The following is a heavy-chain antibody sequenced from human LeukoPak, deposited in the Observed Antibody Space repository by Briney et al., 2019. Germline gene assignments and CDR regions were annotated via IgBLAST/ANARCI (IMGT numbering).Heavy chain of an antibody. Sequence: SQTLSLTCTVSGGSISSGGYYWSWIRQHPGKGLEWIGYIYYSGSTYYNPSLKSRVTISVDTSKNQFSLKLSSVTAADTAVYYSARDVCSGGSCYRRSFDPWGQGTLVTVSS. CDR1: GGSISSGGYY. D-gene: IGHD2-15*01. V-gene: IGHV4-31*03. CDR2: IYYSGST. CDR3: ARDVCSGGSCYRRSFDP. J-gene: IGHJ5*02.